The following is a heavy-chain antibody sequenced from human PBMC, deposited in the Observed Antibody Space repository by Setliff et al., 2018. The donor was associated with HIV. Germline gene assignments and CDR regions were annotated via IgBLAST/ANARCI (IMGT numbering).Heavy chain of an antibody. CDR3: AKGLSAFPPHGGFDK. CDR1: GFTFGSYA. Sequence: GESLKISCAASGFTFGSYAMSWVRQAPGKGLEWVSLISGSGISTHYAYSVKGRFSMSRDNSKNTLSLQMNSLRAEDTAVYYCAKGLSAFPPHGGFDKWGQGTMVTVSS. J-gene: IGHJ3*02. V-gene: IGHV3-23*01. D-gene: IGHD3-3*02. CDR2: ISGSGIST.